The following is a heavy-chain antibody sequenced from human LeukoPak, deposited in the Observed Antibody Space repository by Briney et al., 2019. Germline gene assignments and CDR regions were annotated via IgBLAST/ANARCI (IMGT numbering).Heavy chain of an antibody. J-gene: IGHJ4*02. CDR3: ARDRVGATDYFDY. CDR1: GFIFSSYA. CDR2: ISYDGSNK. Sequence: GGSLRLSCAASGFIFSSYAMHWVRQAPGKGLEWVAVISYDGSNKYYADSVKGRFTISRDNSKNTLYLQMNSLGAEDTAVYYCARDRVGATDYFDYWGQGTLVTVSS. D-gene: IGHD1-26*01. V-gene: IGHV3-30-3*01.